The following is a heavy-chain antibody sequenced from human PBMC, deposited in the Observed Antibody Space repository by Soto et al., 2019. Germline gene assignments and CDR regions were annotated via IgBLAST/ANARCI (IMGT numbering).Heavy chain of an antibody. CDR3: AKDSSSWYGSPRLAY. J-gene: IGHJ4*02. D-gene: IGHD6-13*01. CDR2: ISYDGSNK. CDR1: GFTFSSYG. Sequence: AGGSLRLSCAASGFTFSSYGMHWVRQAPGKGLEWVAVISYDGSNKYYADSVKGRFTISRDNSKNTLYLQMNSLRAEDTAVYYCAKDSSSWYGSPRLAYWGQGTLVTVSS. V-gene: IGHV3-30*18.